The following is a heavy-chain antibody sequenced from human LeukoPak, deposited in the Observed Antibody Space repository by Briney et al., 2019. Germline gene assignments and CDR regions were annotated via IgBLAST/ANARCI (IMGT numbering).Heavy chain of an antibody. Sequence: GGSLRLSCAASGFTFSSYWMSWVRQAPGKGLEWVANIKQDGSEKYYVDSVKGRFTISRDNAKNSLYLQMNSLRAEDTAVYYCARERPDFWSGYSAFGYYGMDVWGQGTTVTVSS. CDR2: IKQDGSEK. V-gene: IGHV3-7*01. CDR3: ARERPDFWSGYSAFGYYGMDV. J-gene: IGHJ6*02. D-gene: IGHD3-3*01. CDR1: GFTFSSYW.